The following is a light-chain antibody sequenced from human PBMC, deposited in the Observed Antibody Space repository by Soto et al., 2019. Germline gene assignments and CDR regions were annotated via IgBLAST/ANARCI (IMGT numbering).Light chain of an antibody. V-gene: IGKV1-33*01. CDR2: DAS. J-gene: IGKJ2*01. Sequence: DIQMTQSPSSLSASVGDRVTITCQASQDISNYLNWSQQKAGEAPKLLIYDASNLETGVPSRFSGSGSGTDFTFTISSLQPEDIATYYCQQYEDLPYTFGQGTKLEIK. CDR1: QDISNY. CDR3: QQYEDLPYT.